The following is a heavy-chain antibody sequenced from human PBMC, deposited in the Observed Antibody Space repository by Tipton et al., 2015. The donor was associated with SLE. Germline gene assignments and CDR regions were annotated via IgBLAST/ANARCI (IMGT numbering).Heavy chain of an antibody. Sequence: SLRLSCAASGFTFSSYSMNWVRQAPGKGLEWVSSISSSSSYIYYADSVKGRFTISRDNAKNSLYLQMNSLRAEDTAVYYCAKACRGAGVYGMDVWGQGTTVTVSS. CDR1: GFTFSSYS. CDR2: ISSSSSYI. V-gene: IGHV3-21*01. CDR3: AKACRGAGVYGMDV. D-gene: IGHD2-2*01. J-gene: IGHJ6*02.